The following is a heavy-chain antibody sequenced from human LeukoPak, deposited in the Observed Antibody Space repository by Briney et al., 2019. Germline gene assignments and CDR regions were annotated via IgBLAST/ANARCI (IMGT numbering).Heavy chain of an antibody. CDR1: GFPFSNYN. CDR2: ITSSGTYN. CDR3: AELGITMIGGV. Sequence: GGSLRLSCAASGFPFSNYNMNWVRQAPGKAMEWVSSITSSGTYNFYADSVRGRFTISRDNAKNSLYLQMNSLRAEDTAVYYCAELGITMIGGVWGKGTTVTISS. J-gene: IGHJ6*04. D-gene: IGHD3-10*02. V-gene: IGHV3-21*01.